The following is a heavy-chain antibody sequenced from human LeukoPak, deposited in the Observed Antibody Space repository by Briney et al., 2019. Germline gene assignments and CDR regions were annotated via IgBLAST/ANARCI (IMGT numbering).Heavy chain of an antibody. J-gene: IGHJ4*02. CDR3: AKRDAYDSSGFSPLFDY. V-gene: IGHV3-23*01. CDR2: ISGNGGSL. D-gene: IGHD3-22*01. Sequence: PGGPLRLSCAASGLSFSNYAMSWVRQAPGKGLEWVSAISGNGGSLYYADSVKGRFTISRDNSKSALYLQVNSLRAEDTAVYYCAKRDAYDSSGFSPLFDYWGQGTLVTVSS. CDR1: GLSFSNYA.